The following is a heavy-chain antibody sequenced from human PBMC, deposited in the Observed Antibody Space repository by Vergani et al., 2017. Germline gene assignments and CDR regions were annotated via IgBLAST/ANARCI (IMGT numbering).Heavy chain of an antibody. CDR1: GGSISSGGYY. Sequence: QVQLQESGPGLVKPSQTLSLTCTVSGGSISSGGYYWSWIRPHPGKGLEWIGYIYYSGSTYYNPSLKSRVTISVDTSKNQFSLKLSSVTAADTAVYYCARVNYYDSSGYYPLDYWGQGTLVTVSS. J-gene: IGHJ4*02. D-gene: IGHD3-22*01. V-gene: IGHV4-31*03. CDR2: IYYSGST. CDR3: ARVNYYDSSGYYPLDY.